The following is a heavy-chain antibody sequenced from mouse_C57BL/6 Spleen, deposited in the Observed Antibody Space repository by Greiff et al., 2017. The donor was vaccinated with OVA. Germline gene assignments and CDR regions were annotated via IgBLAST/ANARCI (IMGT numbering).Heavy chain of an antibody. Sequence: QVQLQQPGAELVKPGASVPMSCKASGYTFTSYWITWVKQRPGQGLEWIGDIYPGSGSTNYNEKFKSKATLTVDTSSSTAYMQVSSLTSEDSAVYYCARSGVAADDYWGKGNTRTVSS. D-gene: IGHD1-1*01. CDR1: GYTFTSYW. CDR3: ARSGVAADDY. CDR2: IYPGSGST. J-gene: IGHJ2*01. V-gene: IGHV1-55*01.